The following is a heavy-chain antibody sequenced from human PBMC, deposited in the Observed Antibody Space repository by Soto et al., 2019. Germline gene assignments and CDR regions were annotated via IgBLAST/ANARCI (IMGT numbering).Heavy chain of an antibody. Sequence: QVQLVESGGGVVQPGRSLRLSCAASGFTFSSYGMHWVRQAPGKGLEGVAVIWYDGSNKYYEDSVKGRFTISRDNSKITLYRHMNSLRAEDTAVYYCARDLGSSCYYYYVMDVWGQGTTVTVSS. V-gene: IGHV3-33*01. J-gene: IGHJ6*02. CDR2: IWYDGSNK. CDR1: GFTFSSYG. D-gene: IGHD6-6*01. CDR3: ARDLGSSCYYYYVMDV.